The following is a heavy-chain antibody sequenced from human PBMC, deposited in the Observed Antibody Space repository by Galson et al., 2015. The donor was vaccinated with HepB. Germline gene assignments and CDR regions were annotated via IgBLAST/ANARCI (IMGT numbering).Heavy chain of an antibody. J-gene: IGHJ4*02. CDR1: GFTFSSYA. D-gene: IGHD2-15*01. CDR2: ISYDGSNK. V-gene: IGHV3-30*04. CDR3: ARDLVGYCSGGSCSRFDY. Sequence: SLRLSCAASGFTFSSYAMHWVRQAPGKGLEWVAVISYDGSNKYYADSVKGRFTISRDNSKNTLYLQMNSLRAEDTAVYYCARDLVGYCSGGSCSRFDYWGQGTLVTVSS.